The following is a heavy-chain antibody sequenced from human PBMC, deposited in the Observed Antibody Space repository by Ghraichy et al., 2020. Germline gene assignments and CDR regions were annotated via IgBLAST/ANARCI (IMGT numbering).Heavy chain of an antibody. J-gene: IGHJ4*02. CDR2: IFYSGST. CDR1: GGSISSYY. D-gene: IGHD3-22*01. Sequence: SETLSLTCTVSGGSISSYYWSWIRQPPGKGLEWIGYIFYSGSTNYNPSLKSRVTISLDTSKNQFSLKLSSVTAADTAVYYCARTYYYDSSGYYPFDYWGQGTLVTVSS. V-gene: IGHV4-59*01. CDR3: ARTYYYDSSGYYPFDY.